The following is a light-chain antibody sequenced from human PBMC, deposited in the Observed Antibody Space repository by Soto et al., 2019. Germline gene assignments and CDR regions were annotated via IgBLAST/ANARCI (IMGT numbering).Light chain of an antibody. V-gene: IGKV1-5*03. CDR3: HSRA. CDR1: QSISIW. CDR2: KAS. Sequence: DIQMTQSPSTLSASVGDRVTITCRASQSISIWLARYQQKPGKAPKILIYKASSLESGVPSRFSGSGSETEFTLTISRLQPDDFATYFCHSRAFGQGTRLEI. J-gene: IGKJ5*01.